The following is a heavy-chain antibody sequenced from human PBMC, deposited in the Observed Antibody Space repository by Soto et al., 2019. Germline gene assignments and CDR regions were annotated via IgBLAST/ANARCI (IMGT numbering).Heavy chain of an antibody. J-gene: IGHJ4*02. Sequence: NPSETLSLTCTVSGGSISSYYWSWIRQPPGKGLEWIGYIYYSGSTNYNPSLKSRVTISVDTSKNQFSLKLSSVTAADTAVYYCARDAGTGMPDYWGQGTLVTVSS. CDR1: GGSISSYY. V-gene: IGHV4-59*01. CDR3: ARDAGTGMPDY. D-gene: IGHD1-1*01. CDR2: IYYSGST.